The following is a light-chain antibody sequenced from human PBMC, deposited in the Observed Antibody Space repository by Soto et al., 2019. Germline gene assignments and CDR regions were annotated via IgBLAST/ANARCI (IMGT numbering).Light chain of an antibody. J-gene: IGKJ2*01. Sequence: EIVLTQSPGTLSLSPGERATLSCRASQSVGSSYLAWYQQKPGQAPRLLIYGASSRATGIADRFSGSGSETDFTLTISGLEPEDFALYFCQQYGSSPYTFGQGTKLEIK. CDR3: QQYGSSPYT. CDR1: QSVGSSY. V-gene: IGKV3-20*01. CDR2: GAS.